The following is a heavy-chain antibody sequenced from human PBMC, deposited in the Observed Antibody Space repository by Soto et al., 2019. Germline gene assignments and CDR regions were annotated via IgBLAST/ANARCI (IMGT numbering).Heavy chain of an antibody. Sequence: PSETLSLTCTVSGGSISRYYWTWIRQPPGKGLEWIGNIHYTGSTNYNPSLKSRVTISLGTSKSQFSLKLSSVTAAATAVYYCARDLSICSTDGTLVPCGHGPLVT. CDR1: GGSISRYY. V-gene: IGHV4-59*01. D-gene: IGHD3-10*02. CDR3: ARDLSICSTDGTLVP. J-gene: IGHJ5*02. CDR2: IHYTGST.